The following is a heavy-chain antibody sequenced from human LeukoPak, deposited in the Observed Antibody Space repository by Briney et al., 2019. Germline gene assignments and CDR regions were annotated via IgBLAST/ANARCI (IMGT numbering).Heavy chain of an antibody. D-gene: IGHD1/OR15-1a*01. Sequence: SETLSLTCTVSGGSISSYYWSWLRQPAGKGLEWIGRIYTSGSTNYNPSLKSRVTMSVDTSKNQFSLKLSSVTAADTAMYYCVRGKNWNNYYFDYWGQGTLVTVSS. CDR3: VRGKNWNNYYFDY. CDR1: GGSISSYY. J-gene: IGHJ4*02. CDR2: IYTSGST. V-gene: IGHV4-4*07.